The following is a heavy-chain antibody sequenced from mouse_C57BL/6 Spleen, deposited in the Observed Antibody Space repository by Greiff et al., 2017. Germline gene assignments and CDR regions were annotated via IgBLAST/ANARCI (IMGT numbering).Heavy chain of an antibody. CDR2: INPNNGGT. CDR3: ARSPLYYGYDYYFDY. D-gene: IGHD2-2*01. Sequence: EVKLQQSGPELVKPGASVKMSCKASGYTFTDYNMHWVKQSHGKSLEWIGYINPNNGGTSYNQKFKGKATLTVNKSSSTAYMELRSLTSEDSAVYYCARSPLYYGYDYYFDYWGQGTTLTVSS. J-gene: IGHJ2*01. V-gene: IGHV1-22*01. CDR1: GYTFTDYN.